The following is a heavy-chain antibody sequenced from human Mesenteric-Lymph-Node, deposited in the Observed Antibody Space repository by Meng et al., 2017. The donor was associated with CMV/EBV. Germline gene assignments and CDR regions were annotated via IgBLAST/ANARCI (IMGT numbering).Heavy chain of an antibody. CDR1: GFTFSSYW. V-gene: IGHV3-74*01. CDR3: VRGGESGYDPFDY. CDR2: INSDGSST. J-gene: IGHJ4*02. Sequence: GESLKISCAASGFTFSSYWMHWVRQAPGKGLVWVSRINSDGSSTSYADSVKGRFTISRDNAKNTLYLQMNSLRAEDMALYYCVRGGESGYDPFDYWGQGTLVTVSS. D-gene: IGHD5-12*01.